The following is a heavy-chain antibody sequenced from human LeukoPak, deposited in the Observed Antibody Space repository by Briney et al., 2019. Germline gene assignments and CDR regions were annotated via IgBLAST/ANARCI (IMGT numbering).Heavy chain of an antibody. CDR2: IKQDGSEK. D-gene: IGHD1-26*01. CDR3: ARDGAVGATRGFDY. CDR1: GFTFSSYW. V-gene: IGHV3-7*01. Sequence: GGSLRLSYAASGFTFSSYWMSWVRQAPGKGLEWGANIKQDGSEKYYVDSVKGRFTISRDNAKNSLYLQMNSLRAEDTAVYYCARDGAVGATRGFDYWGQGTLVTVSS. J-gene: IGHJ4*02.